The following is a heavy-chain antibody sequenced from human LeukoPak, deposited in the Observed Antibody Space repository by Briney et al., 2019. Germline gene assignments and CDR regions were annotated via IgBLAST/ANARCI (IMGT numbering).Heavy chain of an antibody. CDR3: ARVPELRLGELSSVVYFDY. CDR2: IKQDGSEK. J-gene: IGHJ4*02. CDR1: GFTFSRYW. Sequence: GGPLRLSCAASGFTFSRYWMSWVRQAPGKGLEWVANIKQDGSEKYYVDSVKGRFTISRDNAKNSLYLQMNSLRAEDTAVYYCARVPELRLGELSSVVYFDYWGQGTLVTVSS. V-gene: IGHV3-7*01. D-gene: IGHD3-16*02.